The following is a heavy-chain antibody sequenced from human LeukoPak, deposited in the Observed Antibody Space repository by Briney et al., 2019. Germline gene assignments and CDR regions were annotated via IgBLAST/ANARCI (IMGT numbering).Heavy chain of an antibody. CDR1: GFTFDDFA. D-gene: IGHD4-17*01. CDR3: AKVFSADYGDFPEGD. CDR2: ISWNSGSI. J-gene: IGHJ4*02. Sequence: GGSLRLSCAASGFTFDDFAMQWVRQARGKGLEWVSGISWNSGSIGYADSVKGRFTISRDNAKNSLYLQMNSLRAEDTALYYCAKVFSADYGDFPEGDWGQGTLVTVSS. V-gene: IGHV3-9*01.